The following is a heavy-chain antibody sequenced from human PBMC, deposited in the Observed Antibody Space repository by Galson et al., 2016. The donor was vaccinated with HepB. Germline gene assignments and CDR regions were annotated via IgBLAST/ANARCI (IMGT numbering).Heavy chain of an antibody. V-gene: IGHV4-39*01. J-gene: IGHJ3*01. Sequence: SETLSLTCTVSGGSISSSSYFWAWIRQPPGKGLDWIGSIYYSGTTHYNPSLQSRVTISVDTSKNQFSLRLTLVTAADTALYSCARQDRAGLVNFWGQGTMVAVSS. CDR1: GGSISSSSYF. CDR3: ARQDRAGLVNF. CDR2: IYYSGTT. D-gene: IGHD6-19*01.